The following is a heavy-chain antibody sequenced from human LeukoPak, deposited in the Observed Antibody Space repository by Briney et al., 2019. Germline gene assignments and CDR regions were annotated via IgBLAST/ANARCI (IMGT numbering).Heavy chain of an antibody. CDR3: AGYSSSWYSFYYYYGMDV. Sequence: SETLSLTCTVSGGSISSSSYYWGWIRPPPGKGLEWIGSIYYSGSTYYNPSLKSRVTISVDTSKNQFSLKLSSVTAADTAVYYCAGYSSSWYSFYYYYGMDVWGQGTTVTVSS. J-gene: IGHJ6*02. CDR2: IYYSGST. D-gene: IGHD6-13*01. CDR1: GGSISSSSYY. V-gene: IGHV4-39*01.